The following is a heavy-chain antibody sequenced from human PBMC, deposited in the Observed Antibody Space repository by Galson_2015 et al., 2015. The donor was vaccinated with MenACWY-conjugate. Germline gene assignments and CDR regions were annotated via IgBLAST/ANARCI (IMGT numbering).Heavy chain of an antibody. D-gene: IGHD4-11*01. CDR1: GFTFSRYW. CDR2: TSDDGSNK. J-gene: IGHJ4*02. Sequence: SLRLSCAASGFTFSRYWMHWVRQVPGKGLEWVAVTSDDGSNKYYADSVKGRFTISRDNSKNTVYLQMNSVRAEDTAVYYCAREYSNYFDYWGQGTLVTVSS. V-gene: IGHV3-30*01. CDR3: AREYSNYFDY.